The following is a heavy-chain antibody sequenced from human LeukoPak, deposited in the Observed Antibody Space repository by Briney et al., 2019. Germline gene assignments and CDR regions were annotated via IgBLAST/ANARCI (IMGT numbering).Heavy chain of an antibody. V-gene: IGHV4-59*01. J-gene: IGHJ5*02. CDR2: IYYTGTT. D-gene: IGHD3-10*01. Sequence: SETLSLICTVPGGSINSYYCSWIRQPPGQELEWIGYIYYTGTTSYNPSLKSRVSISVDTSKNQFPLNLSSVTAADTAVYYCARYCYGGDTYYNFLHPWGQGTLVTVSS. CDR3: ARYCYGGDTYYNFLHP. CDR1: GGSINSYY.